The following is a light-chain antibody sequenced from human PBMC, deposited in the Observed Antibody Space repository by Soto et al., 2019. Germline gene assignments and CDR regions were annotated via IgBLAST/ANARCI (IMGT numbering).Light chain of an antibody. V-gene: IGKV3-20*01. Sequence: IVLTQSPGTLSLSPGERATLSCGASQSVTNNFLAWYQQKPGQAPRLLIYGASSRATGVPDRFSGSGSGTDFTLTISSLEPRDFAVYYCQQYGTPLFTFGPGTKV. CDR1: QSVTNNF. CDR3: QQYGTPLFT. CDR2: GAS. J-gene: IGKJ3*01.